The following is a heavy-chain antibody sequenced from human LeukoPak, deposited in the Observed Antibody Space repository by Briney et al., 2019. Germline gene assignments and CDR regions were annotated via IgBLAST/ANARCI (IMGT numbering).Heavy chain of an antibody. J-gene: IGHJ3*02. D-gene: IGHD3-16*01. CDR2: ISTSSSYI. V-gene: IGHV3-21*01. CDR1: GFTFSSYS. CDR3: VRDTFSPDAFDI. Sequence: GGSLRLSCAASGFTFSSYSMNWVRQAPGKGLEWVSSISTSSSYIYSADSVKGRFTISRDNAKNSLYLQMNSLRAEDTAVYYCVRDTFSPDAFDIWGQETMVTVSS.